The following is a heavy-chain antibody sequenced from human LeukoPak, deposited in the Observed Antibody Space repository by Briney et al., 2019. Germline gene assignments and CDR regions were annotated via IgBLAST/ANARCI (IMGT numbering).Heavy chain of an antibody. J-gene: IGHJ4*02. CDR2: ISSSGDTT. V-gene: IGHV3-23*01. CDR3: AKDHYDYGGGIFDY. CDR1: GFTFRNYG. D-gene: IGHD3-16*01. Sequence: PGGSLRLSCAVSGFTFRNYGMSWVRQAAGKGLEWVSVISSSGDTTYYADSVKGRFTISRDNSKNTLYLQMNNLRVEDTAVYYCAKDHYDYGGGIFDYWGQRTLVTVSS.